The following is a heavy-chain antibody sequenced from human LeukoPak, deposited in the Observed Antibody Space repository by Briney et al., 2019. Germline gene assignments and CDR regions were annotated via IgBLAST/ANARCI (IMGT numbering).Heavy chain of an antibody. CDR3: ARAGDSSGYVFDY. Sequence: ASVKVSCKASGYTFTGYYMHWVRQAPGQGLEWMGWINPNSGGTNYAQKFQGWVTMTRDTSISTAYMELSRLRSDDTAVYYCARAGDSSGYVFDYWGQGPLVTVSS. CDR1: GYTFTGYY. V-gene: IGHV1-2*04. CDR2: INPNSGGT. D-gene: IGHD3-22*01. J-gene: IGHJ4*02.